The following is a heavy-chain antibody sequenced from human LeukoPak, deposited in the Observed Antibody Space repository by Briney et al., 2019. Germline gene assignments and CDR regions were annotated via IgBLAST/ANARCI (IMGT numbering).Heavy chain of an antibody. D-gene: IGHD3-16*01. CDR1: GFTFSSFA. V-gene: IGHV3-30-3*01. CDR3: ARDGMITFGGVTPYYFDY. CDR2: ISYDGSNK. Sequence: GGSLRLSCAAYGFTFSSFAMHWVRQAPGKGLEWVAVISYDGSNKYYADSVKGRFTISRDNSKNTLYLQMNSLRAEDTAVYYCARDGMITFGGVTPYYFDYWGQGTLVTVSS. J-gene: IGHJ4*02.